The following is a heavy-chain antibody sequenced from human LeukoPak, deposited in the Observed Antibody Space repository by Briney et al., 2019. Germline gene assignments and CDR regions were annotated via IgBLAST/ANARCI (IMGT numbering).Heavy chain of an antibody. CDR3: ARGRSNYYGMDV. D-gene: IGHD1-26*01. CDR2: INHSGST. Sequence: SETLSLTCAVYGGSFSGYYWSWIRQPPGKGLEWIGEINHSGSTNYSPSLKSRVTMSVDTSKSLFSLKVSSVTAADTAVYYCARGRSNYYGMDVWGQGTTVTVSS. J-gene: IGHJ6*02. CDR1: GGSFSGYY. V-gene: IGHV4-34*01.